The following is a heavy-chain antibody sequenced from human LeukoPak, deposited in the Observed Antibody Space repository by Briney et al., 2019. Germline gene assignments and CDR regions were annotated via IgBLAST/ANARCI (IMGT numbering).Heavy chain of an antibody. V-gene: IGHV3-33*08. Sequence: GGSLRLSCAASGFTFNNHAMYWVRQTPGKGLEWVAVIWYDGSNKYYADSVRGRFTISRDNSKNTLYLQVNSLRVEDTAVYYCARVACTGNSCRPYHYYGMDVWGQGTSVTVSS. CDR2: IWYDGSNK. CDR1: GFTFNNHA. J-gene: IGHJ6*02. D-gene: IGHD2-15*01. CDR3: ARVACTGNSCRPYHYYGMDV.